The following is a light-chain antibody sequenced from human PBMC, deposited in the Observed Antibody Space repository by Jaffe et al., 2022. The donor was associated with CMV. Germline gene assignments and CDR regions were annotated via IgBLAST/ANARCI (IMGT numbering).Light chain of an antibody. CDR2: NDS. CDR3: QVWDSRYDQFVV. Sequence: SYVLTQSPSVSVAPGKTARIICGGNNIGSKAVHWYQQRPGQAPVLVIYNDSGRPAGIPERFSGSNSGNTATLTVSRVEAGDEADYYCQVWDSRYDQFVVFGGGTKLTVL. CDR1: NIGSKA. V-gene: IGLV3-21*04. J-gene: IGLJ2*01.